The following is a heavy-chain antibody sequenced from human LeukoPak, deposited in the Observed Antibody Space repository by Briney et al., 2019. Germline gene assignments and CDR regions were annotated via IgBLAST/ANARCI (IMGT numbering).Heavy chain of an antibody. CDR3: ARLVGNYYYYYMDV. CDR1: GGSISSSSYY. D-gene: IGHD2/OR15-2a*01. CDR2: IYYSGST. V-gene: IGHV4-39*01. Sequence: SETLSLTCTVSGGSISSSSYYWGWIRQPPGKGLEWIGRIYYSGSTYYNPSLKSRVTISVDTSKNQFSLKLSSVTAADTAVYYCARLVGNYYYYYMDVCGKGTTVTVSS. J-gene: IGHJ6*03.